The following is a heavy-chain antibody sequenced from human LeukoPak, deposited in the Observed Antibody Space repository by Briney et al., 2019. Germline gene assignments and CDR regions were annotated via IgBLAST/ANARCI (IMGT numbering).Heavy chain of an antibody. CDR3: ASNIVGASFDY. Sequence: PGGSLRLSCAASGFTFSSYGMHWVRQAPGKGLEWVAVISYDGSNKYYAVSVKGRFTISRDNSKNTLYLQMNSLRAEDTAVYYCASNIVGASFDYWGQGTLVTVSS. D-gene: IGHD1-26*01. CDR1: GFTFSSYG. V-gene: IGHV3-30*03. J-gene: IGHJ4*02. CDR2: ISYDGSNK.